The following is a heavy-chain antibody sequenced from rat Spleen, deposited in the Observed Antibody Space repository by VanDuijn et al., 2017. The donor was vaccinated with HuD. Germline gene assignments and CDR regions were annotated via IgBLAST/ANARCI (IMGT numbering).Heavy chain of an antibody. Sequence: QVQLKESGPGLVQPSQTLSLTCTVSGFSLTSYTLSWVRQSPGKGLEWIGAISSGGTSYYNSVLNPRVSISRDISKSQVFLKMNSLQTEDTATYFCTGDRHSPGVMDAWGQGASVTVSS. CDR2: ISSGGTS. V-gene: IGHV2-15*01. CDR1: GFSLTSYT. J-gene: IGHJ4*01. CDR3: TGDRHSPGVMDA. D-gene: IGHD1-4*01.